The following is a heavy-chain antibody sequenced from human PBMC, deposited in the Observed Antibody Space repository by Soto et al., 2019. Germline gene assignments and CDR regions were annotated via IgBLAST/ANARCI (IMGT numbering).Heavy chain of an antibody. CDR3: ARVIVATIPYYYYGMDV. V-gene: IGHV3-21*01. D-gene: IGHD5-12*01. J-gene: IGHJ6*02. CDR1: GFTFSSYS. Sequence: EVQLVESGGGLVKPGGSLRLSCAASGFTFSSYSMNWVRQAPGKGLEWVSSISSSSSYIYYADSVKGRFTISRDNAKNSVYLQMNSLRAEDTAVYYCARVIVATIPYYYYGMDVWGQGTTVTVSS. CDR2: ISSSSSYI.